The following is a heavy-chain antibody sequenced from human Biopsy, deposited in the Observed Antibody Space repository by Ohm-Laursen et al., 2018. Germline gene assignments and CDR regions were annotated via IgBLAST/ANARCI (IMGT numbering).Heavy chain of an antibody. CDR2: IYYSGTT. J-gene: IGHJ2*01. Sequence: GTLSLTCTVSGESMGTYYWSWIRQPPGKVMEWIASIYYSGTTHKNPSLKSRVTISVDTSQGLLSLDLSSVTAADTAVYYCARVRGGFLEWFDYWGRGSPVTVPS. CDR1: GESMGTYY. D-gene: IGHD3-3*01. V-gene: IGHV4-59*01. CDR3: ARVRGGFLEWFDY.